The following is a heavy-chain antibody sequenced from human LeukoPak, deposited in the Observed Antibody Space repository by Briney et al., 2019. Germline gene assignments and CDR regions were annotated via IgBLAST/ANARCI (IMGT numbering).Heavy chain of an antibody. CDR1: GGSINGAS. D-gene: IGHD3-10*01. CDR3: ARVGTYYRSLDS. Sequence: SETLSLTCTVSGGSINGASWNWIRKPPGQGLEWIGYIYHSGGTNYNPSLKSRVTISLDTSKNQFSLKLSSVTAADTAAYYCARVGTYYRSLDSWGQGTLVTVSS. CDR2: IYHSGGT. V-gene: IGHV4-59*01. J-gene: IGHJ4*02.